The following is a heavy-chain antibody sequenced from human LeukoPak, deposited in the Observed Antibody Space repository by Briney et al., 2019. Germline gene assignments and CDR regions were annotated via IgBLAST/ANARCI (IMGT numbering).Heavy chain of an antibody. J-gene: IGHJ6*02. Sequence: PSETLSLTCTVSGGSISSYYWSWIRQPPGKGLEWIGYIYYSGSTNYNPSLKSRVTISVDTSKNQFSLKLSSMTAADTAVYYCARDRDYGMDVWGQGTTVTVSS. CDR1: GGSISSYY. V-gene: IGHV4-59*01. CDR3: ARDRDYGMDV. CDR2: IYYSGST.